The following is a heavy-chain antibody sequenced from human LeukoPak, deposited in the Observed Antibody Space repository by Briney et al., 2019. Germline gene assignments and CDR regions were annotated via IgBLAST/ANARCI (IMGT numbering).Heavy chain of an antibody. CDR3: ARSDVGYCSGGSCKNWFDP. Sequence: GESLKISCKGSGYSFTSYWIGWVRQMPGKGLEWTGIIYPGDSDTRYSPSFQGQVTISADKSISTAYLQWSSLKASDTAMYYCARSDVGYCSGGSCKNWFDPWGQGTLVTVSS. CDR1: GYSFTSYW. CDR2: IYPGDSDT. V-gene: IGHV5-51*01. D-gene: IGHD2-15*01. J-gene: IGHJ5*02.